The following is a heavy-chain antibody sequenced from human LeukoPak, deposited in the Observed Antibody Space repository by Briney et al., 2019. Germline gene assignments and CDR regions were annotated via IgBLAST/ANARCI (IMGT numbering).Heavy chain of an antibody. D-gene: IGHD1-26*01. J-gene: IGHJ4*02. CDR1: GGSFSEYY. V-gene: IGHV4-34*01. CDR2: INHSGST. Sequence: PSETLSLTCAVYGGSFSEYYWSWIRQPPGKGLEWIGEINHSGSTNYNPSLKSRVTISVDTSKNQFSLKLSSVTAADTAVYYCARGQEWELLRGVIGIDYWGQGTLVTVSS. CDR3: ARGQEWELLRGVIGIDY.